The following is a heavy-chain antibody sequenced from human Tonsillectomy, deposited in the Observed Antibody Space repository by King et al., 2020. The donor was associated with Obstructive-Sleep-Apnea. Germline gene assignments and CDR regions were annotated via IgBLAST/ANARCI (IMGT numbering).Heavy chain of an antibody. J-gene: IGHJ6*02. CDR2: MNPNSGNT. D-gene: IGHD3-10*01. V-gene: IGHV1-8*01. CDR1: GYTFTSYD. CDR3: AGALPYGSGSGYNYYYGMDV. Sequence: VQLVESGAEVKKPGASVKVSCTASGYTFTSYDINWVRQATGQGLEWMGWMNPNSGNTGYAQKFQGRVTMTRNTSISTAYMELSSLRSEDTAVYYCAGALPYGSGSGYNYYYGMDVWGQGTTVTVSS.